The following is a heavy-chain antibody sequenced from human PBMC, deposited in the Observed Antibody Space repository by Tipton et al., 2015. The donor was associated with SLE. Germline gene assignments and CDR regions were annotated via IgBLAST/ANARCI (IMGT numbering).Heavy chain of an antibody. CDR2: IRYSGST. CDR1: GGPIGGYY. J-gene: IGHJ1*01. Sequence: TLSLTCTVSGGPIGGYYWSWIRQLPGKGLEWVGYIRYSGSTSYNPSLRSRVITSLDMSKKQFSLKVTSVTAADTAVYYCARRGGSYHSPFQYWGQGTLVTVSS. D-gene: IGHD1-26*01. CDR3: ARRGGSYHSPFQY. V-gene: IGHV4-59*08.